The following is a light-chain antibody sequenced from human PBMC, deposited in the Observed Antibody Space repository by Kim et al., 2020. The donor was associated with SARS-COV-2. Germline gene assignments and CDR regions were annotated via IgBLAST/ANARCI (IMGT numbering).Light chain of an antibody. CDR2: DAS. Sequence: LPPGETATLSCRASQSASSNLAWYQQKPGQAPSLLIYDASRWAAGIPARFSGSGSGTDFTLTISGLEPEDFAVYYCQQRNTWPFTFGGGTKVDIK. J-gene: IGKJ4*01. CDR3: QQRNTWPFT. CDR1: QSASSN. V-gene: IGKV3-11*01.